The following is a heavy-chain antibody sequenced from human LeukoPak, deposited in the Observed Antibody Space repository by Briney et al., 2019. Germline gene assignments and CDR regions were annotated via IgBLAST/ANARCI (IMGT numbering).Heavy chain of an antibody. CDR2: INWNGGST. CDR3: ARVRDYYDSSGYRDASDI. V-gene: IGHV3-20*04. CDR1: GFTFDDYG. D-gene: IGHD3-22*01. Sequence: GGSLRLSCAASGFTFDDYGMSWVRQAPGKGLEWVSGINWNGGSTGYADSVKGRFTISRDNAKNSLYLQMNSLRAEDTALYYCARVRDYYDSSGYRDASDIWGQGTMVTVSS. J-gene: IGHJ3*02.